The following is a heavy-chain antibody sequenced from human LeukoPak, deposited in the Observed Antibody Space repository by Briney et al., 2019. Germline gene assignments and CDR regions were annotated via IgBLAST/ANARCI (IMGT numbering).Heavy chain of an antibody. J-gene: IGHJ4*02. CDR2: INHSGST. V-gene: IGHV4-34*01. CDR3: ARVPAAGTGPDY. Sequence: PSETLSLTCAVYGGSFSGYYWSWIRQPPRKGLEWIGEINHSGSTNYNPSLKSRVTISVDTSKNQFSLRLTSVTAADTAVYYCARVPAAGTGPDYWGQGTLVTVSS. CDR1: GGSFSGYY. D-gene: IGHD6-13*01.